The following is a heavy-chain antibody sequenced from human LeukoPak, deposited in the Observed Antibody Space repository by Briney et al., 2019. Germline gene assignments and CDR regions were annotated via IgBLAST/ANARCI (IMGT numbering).Heavy chain of an antibody. D-gene: IGHD5-24*01. CDR1: GGSISSYY. V-gene: IGHV4-59*01. J-gene: IGHJ4*02. CDR3: ASLRRDDYSFDY. Sequence: ASETLSLTCTVSGGSISSYYWSWIRQPPGKGLEWIGHIYYSGSTNYNPSLKSRVTISGDTSKKQFSLKLSSVTAADTAVYYCASLRRDDYSFDYWGQGTLVTVSS. CDR2: IYYSGST.